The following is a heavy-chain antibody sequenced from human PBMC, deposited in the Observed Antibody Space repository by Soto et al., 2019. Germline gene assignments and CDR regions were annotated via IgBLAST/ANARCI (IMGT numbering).Heavy chain of an antibody. Sequence: QVQLQESGPGLVKPSETLSLTCTVSGGSISSYYWSWIRQPPGKGLEWIGYIYYSGSTNYNPSLKSRVTISVDTSKNQFSLKLSSVTAVDTAVYYCARDLSGYSSSWPINWFDPWGQGTLVTVSS. J-gene: IGHJ5*02. CDR2: IYYSGST. V-gene: IGHV4-59*01. CDR1: GGSISSYY. D-gene: IGHD6-13*01. CDR3: ARDLSGYSSSWPINWFDP.